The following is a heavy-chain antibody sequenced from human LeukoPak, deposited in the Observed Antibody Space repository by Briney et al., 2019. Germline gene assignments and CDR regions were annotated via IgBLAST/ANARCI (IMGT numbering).Heavy chain of an antibody. CDR2: IRYDGSNK. CDR1: GFNFSTYG. D-gene: IGHD3-9*01. CDR3: AKGLYDILTGYYCDY. V-gene: IGHV3-30*02. Sequence: GGSLRLSCAASGFNFSTYGMHWVRQAPGKGLEWVAFIRYDGSNKYYADSVKGRFTISRDNSKNTLYLQMNSLRAEDTAVYYCAKGLYDILTGYYCDYWGQGTLVTVSS. J-gene: IGHJ4*02.